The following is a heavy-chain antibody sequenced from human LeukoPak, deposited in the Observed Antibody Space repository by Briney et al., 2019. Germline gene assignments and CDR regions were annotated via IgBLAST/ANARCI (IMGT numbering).Heavy chain of an antibody. D-gene: IGHD2-2*01. CDR1: GFSTSTYS. Sequence: PGGSLRLTCAASGFSTSTYSMGWVGQAPEKGLEWVSYIGSTSIYADSVKGRFTISRDNAKNSLYLQMNSLGAEDTAVYYCERDGPPAGAGDIDNWGHGTPVTVSS. J-gene: IGHJ4*01. V-gene: IGHV3-48*01. CDR3: ERDGPPAGAGDIDN. CDR2: IGSTSI.